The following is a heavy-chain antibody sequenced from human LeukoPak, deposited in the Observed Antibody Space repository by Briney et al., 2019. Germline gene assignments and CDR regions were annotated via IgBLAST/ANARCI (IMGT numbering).Heavy chain of an antibody. CDR1: GYTFTGYY. CDR3: AREYCSSTSCFDYFDY. J-gene: IGHJ4*02. D-gene: IGHD2-2*01. Sequence: ASVKVSCKASGYTFTGYYMHWVRQAPGQGLEWMGWINPNSGGTNYAQKFQGWVTMTRDTSISTAYMELSRLRSDGTAVYYCAREYCSSTSCFDYFDYWGQGTLVTVSS. V-gene: IGHV1-2*04. CDR2: INPNSGGT.